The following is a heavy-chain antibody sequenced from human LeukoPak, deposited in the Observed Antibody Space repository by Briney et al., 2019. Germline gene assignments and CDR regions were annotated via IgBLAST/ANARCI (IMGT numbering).Heavy chain of an antibody. Sequence: PGRSLRLSCAASGFTFSSYGMHWVRHAPGKGLEWVAVISYDGSDKYYADSVKGRFTISRDNSKNTLYLQMNGLRTEDTAVYYCAKGAVYCTGTGCYFFDYWGQGTLVTVSS. D-gene: IGHD2-15*01. CDR2: ISYDGSDK. J-gene: IGHJ4*02. CDR1: GFTFSSYG. CDR3: AKGAVYCTGTGCYFFDY. V-gene: IGHV3-30*18.